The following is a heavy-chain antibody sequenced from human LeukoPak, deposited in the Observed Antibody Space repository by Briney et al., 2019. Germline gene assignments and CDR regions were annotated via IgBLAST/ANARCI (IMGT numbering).Heavy chain of an antibody. D-gene: IGHD1-26*01. CDR2: ISAYNGNT. CDR3: ATDFKESGSYDY. J-gene: IGHJ4*02. Sequence: ASVKVSCKTSGYTFTSYGISWVRQAPGQGLEWMGWISAYNGNTNYAQKFQGRVTTTTDTSTSTAYMELRSLRSEDTAVYYCATDFKESGSYDYWGQGTLVTVSS. V-gene: IGHV1-18*01. CDR1: GYTFTSYG.